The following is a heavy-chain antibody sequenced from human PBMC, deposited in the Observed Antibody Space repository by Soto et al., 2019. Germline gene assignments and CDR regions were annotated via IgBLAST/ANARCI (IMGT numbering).Heavy chain of an antibody. D-gene: IGHD6-19*01. CDR3: ARSSALSIDY. CDR1: GFSFSSYG. J-gene: IGHJ4*02. Sequence: QVQLVESGGGVVQPGRSLRLSCAASGFSFSSYGMNWVRQAPGKGLEWVAVIWYDGSKRYYEDSVTGRFTISRDNSNNALSLQMNSLRVEDTAVYFCARSSALSIDYWGRGTLVTVSS. V-gene: IGHV3-33*01. CDR2: IWYDGSKR.